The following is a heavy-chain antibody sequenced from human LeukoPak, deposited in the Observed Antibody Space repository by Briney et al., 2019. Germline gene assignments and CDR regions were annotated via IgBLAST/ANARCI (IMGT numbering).Heavy chain of an antibody. D-gene: IGHD3-22*01. CDR1: GGSISSSSYY. CDR2: IYYSGST. CDR3: ARPTRYYYDSSGYYSRSAFDI. V-gene: IGHV4-39*01. J-gene: IGHJ3*02. Sequence: TPSETLSLTCTVSGGSISSSSYYWGWIRQPPGKGLEWIGSIYYSGSTYYNPSLKSRVTISVDTSKNQFSLKLSSVTAADTAVYYCARPTRYYYDSSGYYSRSAFDIWGQGTMVTVSS.